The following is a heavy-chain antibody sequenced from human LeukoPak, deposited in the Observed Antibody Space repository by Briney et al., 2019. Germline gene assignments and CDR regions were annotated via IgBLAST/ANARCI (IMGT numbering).Heavy chain of an antibody. CDR2: INHSGST. CDR3: ATRRITIFGVVEIGFDP. J-gene: IGHJ5*02. V-gene: IGHV4-34*01. D-gene: IGHD3-3*01. CDR1: GGSFSGYY. Sequence: SETLSLTCAVYGGSFSGYYWSWIRQPPGKGLEWIGEINHSGSTNYNPSPKSRVTISVDTSKNQFSLKLSSVTAADTAVYYCATRRITIFGVVEIGFDPWGQGTLVIVSS.